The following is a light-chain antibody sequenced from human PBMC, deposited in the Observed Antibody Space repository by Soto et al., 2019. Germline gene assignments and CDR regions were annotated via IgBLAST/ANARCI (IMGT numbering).Light chain of an antibody. V-gene: IGKV3-20*01. CDR2: GAS. CDR3: QQYAGSPRT. Sequence: EIGLTQSPGTLSLSPGERATLFCRASQTITTSQLAWYQQKPGQAPRVLIFGASNRATGIPDRFSGSGSGTDFTLTISRLEPEDFAISYCQQYAGSPRTFGQGTTVEVK. J-gene: IGKJ1*01. CDR1: QTITTSQ.